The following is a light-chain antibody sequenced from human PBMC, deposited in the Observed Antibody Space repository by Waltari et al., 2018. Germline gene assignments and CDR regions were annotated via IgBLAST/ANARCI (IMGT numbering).Light chain of an antibody. CDR3: QQFHTFT. Sequence: DIQLTQAPSFLSASVGDRVSIACRASQGITNYLAWYQQKPGKAPKLLIYAASTLQSGVPARFSDSGSGTDFTLTISSLQPEDFATYYCQQFHTFTFGPGTKVDIK. V-gene: IGKV1-9*01. CDR1: QGITNY. CDR2: AAS. J-gene: IGKJ3*01.